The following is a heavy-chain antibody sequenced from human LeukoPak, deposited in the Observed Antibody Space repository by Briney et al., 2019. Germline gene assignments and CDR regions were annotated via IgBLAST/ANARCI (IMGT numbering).Heavy chain of an antibody. Sequence: PSETLSLTCTVSGGSISSYYWSWIRQPPGKGLEWIGYISNSGNTNYNPSLKSRVTISVDTSKNQFSLKLTAVTAADTAVYYCARETPGAGHFDYWGQGSLVTVSS. CDR2: ISNSGNT. J-gene: IGHJ4*02. V-gene: IGHV4-59*01. CDR3: ARETPGAGHFDY. CDR1: GGSISSYY. D-gene: IGHD7-27*01.